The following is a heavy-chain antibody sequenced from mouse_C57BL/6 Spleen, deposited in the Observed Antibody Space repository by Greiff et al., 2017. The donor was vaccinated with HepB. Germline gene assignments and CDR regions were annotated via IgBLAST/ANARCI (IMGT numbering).Heavy chain of an antibody. CDR2: IWSGGST. Sequence: VQLQQSGPGLVQPSQSLSITCTVSGFSLTSYGVHWVRQSPGKGLEWLGVIWSGGSTDYNAAFISRLSISKDNSKSQVFFKMNSLKADDTAIYYCAGYYAMDYWGQGTSVTVSS. J-gene: IGHJ4*01. CDR1: GFSLTSYG. V-gene: IGHV2-2*01. CDR3: AGYYAMDY.